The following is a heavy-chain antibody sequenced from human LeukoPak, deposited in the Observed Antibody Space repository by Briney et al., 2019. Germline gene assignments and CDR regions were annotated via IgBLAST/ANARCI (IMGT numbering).Heavy chain of an antibody. J-gene: IGHJ4*02. CDR3: AKDGLGVATISPIDY. V-gene: IGHV3-23*01. CDR1: GFTFSSYA. D-gene: IGHD5-24*01. CDR2: ISGSGGST. Sequence: GGSLRLSCAASGFTFSSYAMTWVRQAPGRGLEWVSAISGSGGSTYYADSVKGRFTISRDNSKNTPYLQMNSLRAEDTAVYYCAKDGLGVATISPIDYWGQGTLVTVSS.